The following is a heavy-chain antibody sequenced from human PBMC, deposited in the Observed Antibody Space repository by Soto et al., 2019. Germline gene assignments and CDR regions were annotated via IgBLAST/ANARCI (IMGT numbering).Heavy chain of an antibody. CDR3: ASGYSYANCLGT. J-gene: IGHJ5*02. CDR2: IYYSGST. D-gene: IGHD5-18*01. V-gene: IGHV4-31*02. Sequence: QHPGKGLEWIGYIYYSGSTYYNPSLKSRITISVDTSKNQFSLKLSSVTAADTAVYYCASGYSYANCLGTWGQGTLVTGYS.